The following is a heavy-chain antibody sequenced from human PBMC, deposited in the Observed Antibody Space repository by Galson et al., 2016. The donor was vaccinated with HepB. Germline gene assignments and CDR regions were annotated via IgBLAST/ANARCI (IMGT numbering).Heavy chain of an antibody. D-gene: IGHD2-8*02. CDR2: VNYRGTT. J-gene: IGHJ5*02. CDR1: GGSFSGYY. V-gene: IGHV4-34*01. Sequence: SETLSLTCTIYGGSFSGYYWTWIRQSPGKGLEWIGEVNYRGTTNYNPSLKSRVTITGDMSKNQFSLKLTSVTAADTAVYYCARFGPGWGMFSSRRWFDPWGQGTLVTVSS. CDR3: ARFGPGWGMFSSRRWFDP.